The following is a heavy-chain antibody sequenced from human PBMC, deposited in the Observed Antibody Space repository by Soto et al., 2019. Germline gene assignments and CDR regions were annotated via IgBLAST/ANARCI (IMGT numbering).Heavy chain of an antibody. Sequence: QLQLQESGPGLVKPSETLSLTCTVSGGSISSSSYYWGWIRQPPGKGLEWIGSIYYSGSTYYNPSLKGRVTISVDTSKNQFSLKLSSVTAADTAVYYCARPGTYGSGSYLYYLDYWGQGTLVTVSS. V-gene: IGHV4-39*01. CDR3: ARPGTYGSGSYLYYLDY. J-gene: IGHJ4*02. CDR2: IYYSGST. CDR1: GGSISSSSYY. D-gene: IGHD3-10*01.